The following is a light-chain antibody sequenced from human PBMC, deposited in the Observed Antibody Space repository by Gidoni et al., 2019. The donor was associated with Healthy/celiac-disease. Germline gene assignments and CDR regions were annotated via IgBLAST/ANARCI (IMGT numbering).Light chain of an antibody. CDR2: AAS. CDR1: QGISSY. J-gene: IGKJ4*01. CDR3: QQLNSYPPLT. V-gene: IGKV1-9*01. Sequence: IKLTQSRSSLSASVGDRVTITCRASQGISSYLAWYQQQPGKAPKLLIYAASTLQSGVPSRFSGSGSGTDFTLTISSLQPEDFATYYCQQLNSYPPLTFXGXTKVXIK.